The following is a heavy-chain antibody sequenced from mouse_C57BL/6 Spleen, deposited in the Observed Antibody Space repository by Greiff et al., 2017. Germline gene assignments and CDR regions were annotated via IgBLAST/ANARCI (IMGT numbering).Heavy chain of an antibody. Sequence: VQLQQPGAELVKPGASVKLSCKASGYTFTSYWMHWVKQRPGQGLEWIGMIHPNSGSTNYNEKFKSKATLTVDKSSSTAYMQLSSLTSEDSAVYYCARTPGSSYAMDYWGQGTSVTVSS. CDR2: IHPNSGST. CDR1: GYTFTSYW. V-gene: IGHV1-64*01. CDR3: ARTPGSSYAMDY. D-gene: IGHD1-1*01. J-gene: IGHJ4*01.